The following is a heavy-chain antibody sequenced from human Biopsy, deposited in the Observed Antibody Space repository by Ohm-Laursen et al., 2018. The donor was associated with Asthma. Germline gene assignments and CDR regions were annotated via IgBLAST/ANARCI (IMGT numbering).Heavy chain of an antibody. D-gene: IGHD6-19*01. J-gene: IGHJ6*02. CDR1: GGMFGNFA. V-gene: IGHV1-69*01. CDR3: ARRQVGYSSGWSLLLKKIYYSGMDV. CDR2: IMTVFGTT. Sequence: SSVKVSCKASGGMFGNFAISWVRQAPGQGLQWLGGIMTVFGTTNYAQKFQGRVTITADESTSTAYMEVTSLRSEDTAIYYCARRQVGYSSGWSLLLKKIYYSGMDVWGQGTTVIVSS.